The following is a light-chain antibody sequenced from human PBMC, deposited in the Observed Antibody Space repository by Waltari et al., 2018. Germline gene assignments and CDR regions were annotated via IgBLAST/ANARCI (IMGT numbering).Light chain of an antibody. V-gene: IGLV2-11*01. Sequence: QSALTQPRPVSGSPGPSVTISCTGTTSDVGAYNYVPWYQQHPGKAPKFMIFDVTNRPSGVPDRFSGSKSGNTASLTISGLQAEDEADYYCCSYAGRYTWVFGGGTKLTVL. CDR3: CSYAGRYTWV. J-gene: IGLJ3*02. CDR1: TSDVGAYNY. CDR2: DVT.